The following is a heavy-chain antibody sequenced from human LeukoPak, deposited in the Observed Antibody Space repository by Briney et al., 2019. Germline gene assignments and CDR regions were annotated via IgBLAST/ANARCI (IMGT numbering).Heavy chain of an antibody. CDR2: IYFNGST. D-gene: IGHD1-1*01. J-gene: IGHJ4*02. CDR1: GVSLGSDDYF. Sequence: SETLSLTCTVSGVSLGSDDYFWSRLRQPPGQGLERLGYIYFNGSTDSNPSHDSRVSVSIDTAMKLRSVTAADTAVYYCTRNASPDYWGQGLLVTISS. V-gene: IGHV4-30-4*08. CDR3: TRNASPDY.